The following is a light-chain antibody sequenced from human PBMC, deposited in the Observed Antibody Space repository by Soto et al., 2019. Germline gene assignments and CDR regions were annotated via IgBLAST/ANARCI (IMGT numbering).Light chain of an antibody. V-gene: IGLV1-44*01. CDR1: SSNIGSNT. Sequence: QSVLTQPPSASGTPGQRVTISCFGSSSNIGSNTVNWYQQLPGTAPKLLIYSNNLRPSGVPDRFSGSKSGTSASLAISGLQSDDEADYYCSAWDDSLKGPVFGGGTQLTVL. J-gene: IGLJ2*01. CDR2: SNN. CDR3: SAWDDSLKGPV.